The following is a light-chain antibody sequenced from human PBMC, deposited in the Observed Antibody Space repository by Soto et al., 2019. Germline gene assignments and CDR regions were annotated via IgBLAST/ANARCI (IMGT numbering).Light chain of an antibody. CDR3: QQYNNWPWT. Sequence: EIVMTQSPATLSVSPEERATLSCRASQSVSSNLAWYQQKPGQAPRLLIYGASTRATGIPARFSGSGSGTEFTLTISSLQSEDFAVYYCQQYNNWPWTFAQGTKVEIK. CDR1: QSVSSN. J-gene: IGKJ1*01. V-gene: IGKV3-15*01. CDR2: GAS.